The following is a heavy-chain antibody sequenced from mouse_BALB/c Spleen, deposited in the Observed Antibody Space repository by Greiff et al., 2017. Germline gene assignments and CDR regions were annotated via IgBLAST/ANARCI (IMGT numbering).Heavy chain of an antibody. Sequence: EVQRVESGPGLVKPSQSLSLTCTVTGYSITSDYAWNWIRQFPGNKLEWMGYISYSGSTSYNPSLKSRISITRDTSKNQFFLQLNSVTTEDTATYYCARSSITTVVADFDYWGQGTTLTVSS. CDR3: ARSSITTVVADFDY. V-gene: IGHV3-2*02. J-gene: IGHJ2*01. CDR1: GYSITSDYA. CDR2: ISYSGST. D-gene: IGHD1-1*01.